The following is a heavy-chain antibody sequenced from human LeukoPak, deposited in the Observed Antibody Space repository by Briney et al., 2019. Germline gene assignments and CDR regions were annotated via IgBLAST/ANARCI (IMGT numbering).Heavy chain of an antibody. V-gene: IGHV3-30*03. CDR2: ISYDGSNK. CDR3: ARGFTPYYYDSSGKDAFDI. Sequence: GGSLRLSCAASGFTFSSYGMHWVRQAPGKGLEWVAVISYDGSNKYYADSVKGRFTISRDNSKNTLYLQMNSLRAEDTAVYYSARGFTPYYYDSSGKDAFDIWGQGTMVTVSS. D-gene: IGHD3-22*01. J-gene: IGHJ3*02. CDR1: GFTFSSYG.